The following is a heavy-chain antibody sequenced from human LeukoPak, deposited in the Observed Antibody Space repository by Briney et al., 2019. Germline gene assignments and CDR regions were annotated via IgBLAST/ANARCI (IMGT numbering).Heavy chain of an antibody. Sequence: ASVKVSCKASGYTFTSYDINWVRQATGQGLEWMGWMNPNSGNTGYAQKFQGRVTITRNTSISTAYMELSSLRSEDTAVYYCARGLYSGSSLGDAFDIWGQGTMVTVSS. J-gene: IGHJ3*02. CDR2: MNPNSGNT. CDR1: GYTFTSYD. V-gene: IGHV1-8*03. CDR3: ARGLYSGSSLGDAFDI. D-gene: IGHD1-26*01.